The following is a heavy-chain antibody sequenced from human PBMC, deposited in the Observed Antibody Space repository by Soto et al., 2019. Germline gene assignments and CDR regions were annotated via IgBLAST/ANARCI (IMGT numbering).Heavy chain of an antibody. Sequence: GESLKISCKGSGYSFNNYWIGWVRQRPGKGLEWMGIIYPGDSDTKYSPSFQGQVTISADRSISTTYLQWISLQASDSAMYYCARYYGRDYYYGMDVWGQGTTVTV. CDR1: GYSFNNYW. J-gene: IGHJ6*02. V-gene: IGHV5-51*01. CDR3: ARYYGRDYYYGMDV. CDR2: IYPGDSDT. D-gene: IGHD3-3*01.